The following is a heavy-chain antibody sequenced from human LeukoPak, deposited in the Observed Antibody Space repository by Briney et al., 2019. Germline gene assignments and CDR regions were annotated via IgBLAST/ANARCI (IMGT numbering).Heavy chain of an antibody. CDR3: ARDLLSVKPDYYDSSGYYCG. D-gene: IGHD3-22*01. V-gene: IGHV3-7*01. CDR2: IKQDGSEK. J-gene: IGHJ4*02. CDR1: GFTFSSYW. Sequence: GGSLRLSCAASGFTFSSYWMSWVRQAPGKGLEWVANIKQDGSEKYYVDSVKGRFTISRDNAKNSLYLQMNSLRAEDTAVYYCARDLLSVKPDYYDSSGYYCGWGQGTLVTVSS.